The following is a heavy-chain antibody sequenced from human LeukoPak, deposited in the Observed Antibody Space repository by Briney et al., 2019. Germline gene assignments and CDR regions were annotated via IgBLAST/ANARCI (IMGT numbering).Heavy chain of an antibody. D-gene: IGHD4-17*01. V-gene: IGHV3-23*01. CDR3: ARDLYGVSHDY. Sequence: GGSLRLSCAASGFTFRNFGMTWVRQTPGKGLEWVSGISGSGGSTSYADSVKGRFTTSRDNSKNTLYLQMNSLRAEDTAVYYCARDLYGVSHDYWGQGTLVTVSS. CDR2: ISGSGGST. CDR1: GFTFRNFG. J-gene: IGHJ4*02.